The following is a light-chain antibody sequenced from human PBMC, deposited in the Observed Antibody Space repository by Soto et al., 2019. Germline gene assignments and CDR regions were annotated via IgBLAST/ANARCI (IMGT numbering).Light chain of an antibody. Sequence: DLQMTQSPSSLSASVGDRVTITCRASQGIGSDLGWFQQKPGKAPKRLIYAASSLQSGVPSRFSGSGSGTEFTLTISSLQPEDFATYYCLQHNTYPRTFGQGTKVEIK. CDR1: QGIGSD. V-gene: IGKV1-17*01. CDR2: AAS. CDR3: LQHNTYPRT. J-gene: IGKJ1*01.